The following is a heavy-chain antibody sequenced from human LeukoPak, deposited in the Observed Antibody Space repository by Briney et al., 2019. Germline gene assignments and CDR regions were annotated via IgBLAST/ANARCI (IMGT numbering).Heavy chain of an antibody. D-gene: IGHD3-9*01. CDR1: GWIYSCYH. Sequence: PSETVPLTCACYGWIYSCYHWHWLRQPPAKGLEWIGEINHSGSTNYNPSLKSRVTISVDTSKNQFSLKLSSVTAADTAVYYCARRDYDILTGGLNWGQGTLVTVSS. CDR3: ARRDYDILTGGLN. J-gene: IGHJ4*02. V-gene: IGHV4-34*01. CDR2: INHSGST.